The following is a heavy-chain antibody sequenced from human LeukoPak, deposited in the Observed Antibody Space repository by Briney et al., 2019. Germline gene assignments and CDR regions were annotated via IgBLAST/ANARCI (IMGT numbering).Heavy chain of an antibody. CDR3: ARLPRLNYYDSSGYYEL. CDR2: IYPGDSDT. D-gene: IGHD3-22*01. CDR1: GYSFASYW. V-gene: IGHV5-51*01. J-gene: IGHJ4*02. Sequence: GESLKISCKGSGYSFASYWIGWVRQMPGKGLEWMGIIYPGDSDTRYSPSFQGQVTISADKSISTAYLQWSSLKASDTAMYYCARLPRLNYYDSSGYYELWGQGTLVTVSS.